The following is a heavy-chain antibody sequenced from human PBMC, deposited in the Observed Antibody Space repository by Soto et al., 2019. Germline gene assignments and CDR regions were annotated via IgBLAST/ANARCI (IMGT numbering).Heavy chain of an antibody. V-gene: IGHV3-21*01. CDR3: ARDTYYYGSGSYFY. J-gene: IGHJ4*02. Sequence: EVQLVESGGGLVKPGGSLRLSCAASGFTFSSYSMNWVRQAPGKGLEWVSSISSSSSYIYYADSVKGRFTISRDNAKNALYLQLNSLRAEDTAVYYCARDTYYYGSGSYFYWGPGTLVTVSS. D-gene: IGHD3-10*01. CDR2: ISSSSSYI. CDR1: GFTFSSYS.